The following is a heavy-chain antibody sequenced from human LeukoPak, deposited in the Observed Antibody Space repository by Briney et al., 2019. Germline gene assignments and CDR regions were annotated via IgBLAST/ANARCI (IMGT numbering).Heavy chain of an antibody. Sequence: ASVKVSCKASGYTFASYGISWVRQAPGQGLEWMGIINPSGGSTSYAQKFQGRVTMTRDTSTSTVYMKLSSLRSEDTAVYYCARDLAPSIAARFYYGMDVWGQGTTVTVSS. D-gene: IGHD6-6*01. CDR3: ARDLAPSIAARFYYGMDV. CDR1: GYTFASYG. V-gene: IGHV1-46*01. J-gene: IGHJ6*02. CDR2: INPSGGST.